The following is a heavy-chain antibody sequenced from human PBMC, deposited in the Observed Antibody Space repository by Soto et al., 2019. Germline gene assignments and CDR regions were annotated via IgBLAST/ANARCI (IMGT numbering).Heavy chain of an antibody. CDR2: VSGSGIST. Sequence: GGSLRLSCTASGFTFSNYVMSWVRQAPGRGLEWVSAVSGSGISTFYADSVKGRFTISRDNSKNTLYLQMNSLGAEDTAVYYCAKSPGMYYYDSSGYYHYDYWGQGSLVTVSS. CDR1: GFTFSNYV. J-gene: IGHJ4*02. V-gene: IGHV3-23*01. D-gene: IGHD3-22*01. CDR3: AKSPGMYYYDSSGYYHYDY.